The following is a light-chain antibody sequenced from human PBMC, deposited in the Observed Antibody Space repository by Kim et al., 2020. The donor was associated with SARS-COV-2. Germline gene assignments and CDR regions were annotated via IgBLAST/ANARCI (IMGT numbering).Light chain of an antibody. CDR2: GKN. J-gene: IGLJ1*01. CDR3: NSRDSSGNHHYV. V-gene: IGLV3-19*01. Sequence: SSELTQDPAVSVALGQTVRITCQGDSLRSYYASWYQQMPGQAPVLVIYGKNNRPSGIPDRFSGSSSGNTASLTITGAQAEDEADYYCNSRDSSGNHHYVF. CDR1: SLRSYY.